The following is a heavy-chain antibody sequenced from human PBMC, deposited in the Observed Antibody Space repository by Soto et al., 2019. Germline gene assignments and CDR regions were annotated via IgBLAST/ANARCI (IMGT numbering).Heavy chain of an antibody. D-gene: IGHD4-17*01. Sequence: GGSLRLSCEVSGFTFRNYFMSWVRQAPGKGLEWVAKIKQDGSEKYYVDSVKGRFTIFRDNAKNSLYLQMNTLRAEDTALYYCARDDYSDSFDLWGQGTMVTVSS. V-gene: IGHV3-7*01. J-gene: IGHJ3*01. CDR2: IKQDGSEK. CDR3: ARDDYSDSFDL. CDR1: GFTFRNYF.